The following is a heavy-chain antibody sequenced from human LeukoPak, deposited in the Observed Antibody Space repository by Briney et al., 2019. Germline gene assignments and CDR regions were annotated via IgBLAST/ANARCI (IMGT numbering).Heavy chain of an antibody. CDR3: ARLMIAVAGTPFYGMDV. J-gene: IGHJ6*02. CDR1: GYTFTSYG. CDR2: ISAYNGNT. V-gene: IGHV1-18*01. Sequence: GASVKVSCKASGYTFTSYGISWVRQAPGQGLEWMGWISAYNGNTNCAQKLQGRVTMTTDTSTSTAYMELRSLRSDDTAVYYCARLMIAVAGTPFYGMDVWGQGTTVTVSS. D-gene: IGHD6-19*01.